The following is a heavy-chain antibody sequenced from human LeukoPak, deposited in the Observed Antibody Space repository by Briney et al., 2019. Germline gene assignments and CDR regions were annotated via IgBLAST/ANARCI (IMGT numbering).Heavy chain of an antibody. CDR1: GFSFTNYD. J-gene: IGHJ4*02. D-gene: IGHD6-13*01. V-gene: IGHV3-30-3*01. CDR2: TSLDGSNK. Sequence: GGSLRLSCVASGFSFTNYDIHWVRQAPGRGLEWVAVTSLDGSNKLYTDTVRDRFIISRDNSKNTVYLQMDSLRAEDTAVYYCARESIAAAGTFDYWGQGTLVTVSS. CDR3: ARESIAAAGTFDY.